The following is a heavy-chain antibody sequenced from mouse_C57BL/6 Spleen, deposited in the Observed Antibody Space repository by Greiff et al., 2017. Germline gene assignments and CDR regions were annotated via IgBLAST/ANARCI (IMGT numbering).Heavy chain of an antibody. J-gene: IGHJ1*03. CDR2: IYPGSGST. CDR1: GYTFTSYW. CDR3: ARSGDGRGYFDV. D-gene: IGHD2-3*01. V-gene: IGHV1-55*01. Sequence: QVQLQQPGAELVKPGASVKMSCKASGYTFTSYWITWVKQRPGQGLEWIGDIYPGSGSTNYNEKFKSKATLTVDTSSSTAYMQLSSLTSEDSAVYYCARSGDGRGYFDVWGTGTTVTVSS.